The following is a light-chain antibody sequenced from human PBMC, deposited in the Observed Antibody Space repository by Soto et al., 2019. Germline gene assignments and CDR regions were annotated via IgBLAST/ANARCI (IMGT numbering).Light chain of an antibody. CDR1: QGIRKD. J-gene: IGKJ4*01. Sequence: DIQMTQSPSSLSASVGDRVTITCRASQGIRKDLGWYQQKPGKAPKRLIYAASSLQSGVPSRFSGSGSGTEFTLTISSLQPEDYATYYCLPQNSYPLPFGGGTKVDIK. CDR2: AAS. V-gene: IGKV1-17*01. CDR3: LPQNSYPLP.